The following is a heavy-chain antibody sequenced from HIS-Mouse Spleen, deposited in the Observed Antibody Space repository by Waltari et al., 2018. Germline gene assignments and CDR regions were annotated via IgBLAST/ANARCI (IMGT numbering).Heavy chain of an antibody. CDR3: ARDSVIQGPFYSYGYYFDY. CDR1: GFTFSDCY. Sequence: QVQLVESGGGLVKPGGSLRLSCAASGFTFSDCYMRWIRPAPGKGLEWVSYISSSGSTIYYADSVKGRFTISRDNAKNSLYLQMNSLRAEDTAVYYCARDSVIQGPFYSYGYYFDYWGQGTLVTVSS. J-gene: IGHJ4*02. CDR2: ISSSGSTI. V-gene: IGHV3-11*01. D-gene: IGHD5-18*01.